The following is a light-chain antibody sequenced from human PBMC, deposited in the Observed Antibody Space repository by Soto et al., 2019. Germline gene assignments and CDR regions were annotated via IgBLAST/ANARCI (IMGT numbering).Light chain of an antibody. CDR3: QHRSNWPPVIT. J-gene: IGKJ3*01. CDR2: DAS. Sequence: EIVLTQSPATLSLSPGGRAALTCRASQSVGTYLAWYQQKPGQAPRLLIYDASNRASGIPARFSGSGSGTDFTLTISRLEPEAFAVYYCQHRSNWPPVITFGPGTKVEIK. CDR1: QSVGTY. V-gene: IGKV3-11*01.